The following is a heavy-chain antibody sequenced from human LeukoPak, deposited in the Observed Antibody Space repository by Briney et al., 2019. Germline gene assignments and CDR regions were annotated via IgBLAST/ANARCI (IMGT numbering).Heavy chain of an antibody. Sequence: PGGSLRLSCAASGFTVSSNYMSWVRQAPGKGLEWVSAIYSGGSTYYADSVKGRFTISRDNSKNTLYLQMNSLRAEDTAVYYCARGPYNDAFDIWGQGTMVTVSS. V-gene: IGHV3-66*01. CDR3: ARGPYNDAFDI. D-gene: IGHD1-14*01. CDR2: IYSGGST. J-gene: IGHJ3*02. CDR1: GFTVSSNY.